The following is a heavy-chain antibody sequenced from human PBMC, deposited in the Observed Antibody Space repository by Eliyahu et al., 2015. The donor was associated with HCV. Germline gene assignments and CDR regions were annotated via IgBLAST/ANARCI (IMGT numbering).Heavy chain of an antibody. CDR3: ARWARPGYN. Sequence: EVQLVESGGGLVQPGGSLRXSCAASGFSVSNYWMTWVRQGTGKGLEWVANIKEGGGEIYYVDSVKGRFTISRDNAKNSLYLQMNSLRAEDTAVYYCARWARPGYNWGQGTLVTVSS. V-gene: IGHV3-7*01. CDR1: GFSVSNYW. D-gene: IGHD5-18*01. J-gene: IGHJ4*02. CDR2: IKEGGGEI.